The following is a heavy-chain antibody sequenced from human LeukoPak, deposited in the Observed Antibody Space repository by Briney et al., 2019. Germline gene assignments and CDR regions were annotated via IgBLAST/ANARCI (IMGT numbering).Heavy chain of an antibody. CDR1: GYTFTSYY. CDR2: INPSGGST. CDR3: ATNKEGKSLDY. Sequence: GASVKVSCKASGYTFTSYYMHWVRQAPGQGLEWMGIINPSGGSTSYAQKFQGRVTMTRDTSISTAYMELSRLRFDDTAVYYCATNKEGKSLDYWGQGTLVTVSS. J-gene: IGHJ4*02. V-gene: IGHV1-46*01.